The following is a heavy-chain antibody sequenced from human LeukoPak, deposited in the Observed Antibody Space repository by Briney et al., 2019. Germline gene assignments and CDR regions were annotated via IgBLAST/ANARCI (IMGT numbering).Heavy chain of an antibody. Sequence: GGSLRLSCAASGFTFSSYEMNWVRQAPGKGLEWVSYISSSGSTIYYADSVKGRFTISRDNAKNSLYLQMNSLRAEDTAVYYCASTTGDYDAFDIWGQGTMVTVSS. V-gene: IGHV3-48*03. CDR3: ASTTGDYDAFDI. J-gene: IGHJ3*02. CDR1: GFTFSSYE. D-gene: IGHD4-17*01. CDR2: ISSSGSTI.